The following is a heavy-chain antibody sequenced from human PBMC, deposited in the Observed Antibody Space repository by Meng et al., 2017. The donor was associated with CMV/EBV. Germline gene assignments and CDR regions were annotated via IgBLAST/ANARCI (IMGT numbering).Heavy chain of an antibody. V-gene: IGHV4-59*01. CDR1: GGSISSYY. CDR2: IYYSGST. Sequence: SETLSLTCTVSGGSISSYYWSWIRQPPGKGLEWIGYIYYSGSTNYNPSLKSRVTISVDTSKNQFSLKLSSVTAADTAVYYCAREGYDFWSGSPPRGWFDPWGQGTPVTVSS. J-gene: IGHJ5*02. CDR3: AREGYDFWSGSPPRGWFDP. D-gene: IGHD3-3*01.